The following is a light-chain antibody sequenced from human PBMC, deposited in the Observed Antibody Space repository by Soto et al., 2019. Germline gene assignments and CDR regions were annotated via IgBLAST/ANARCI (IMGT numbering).Light chain of an antibody. CDR2: EVS. CDR3: SSYAGGTNLV. J-gene: IGLJ2*01. CDR1: SSDVGGHDY. Sequence: QSVLTQPPSASGSPGQSVTISCTGTSSDVGGHDYVSWYQQYPGKAPKLIIYEVSKRPSGVPDRFSGSKSVNTASLTVSGLQAEDEDDYYCSSYAGGTNLVFGGGTKLTVL. V-gene: IGLV2-8*01.